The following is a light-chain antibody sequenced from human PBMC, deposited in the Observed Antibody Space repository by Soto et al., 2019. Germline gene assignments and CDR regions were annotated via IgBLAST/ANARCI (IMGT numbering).Light chain of an antibody. J-gene: IGLJ3*02. Sequence: QSALTQPPSASGSPGQSVTISCTGTSSDVGGYNYVSWYQQHPGRAPKLMIYEVTKRPSGVPDRFSGSKSGNTASLTVSGLQAEDEADYHCSSYADRNNLVFGGGTKLTVL. CDR2: EVT. CDR1: SSDVGGYNY. V-gene: IGLV2-8*01. CDR3: SSYADRNNLV.